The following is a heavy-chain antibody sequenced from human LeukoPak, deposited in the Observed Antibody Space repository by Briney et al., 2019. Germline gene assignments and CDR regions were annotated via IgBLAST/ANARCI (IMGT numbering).Heavy chain of an antibody. Sequence: GGSLRLSCAASGFTFSRYSMNWVRQAPGKGLEWVSYISTSSTSKYYADSVQGQFTISRDNAKNSLYLQMNSLRDEDTAVYYCARDFSTWEHGAFDIWGQGTMVTVSS. V-gene: IGHV3-48*02. D-gene: IGHD1-26*01. CDR2: ISTSSTSK. CDR1: GFTFSRYS. J-gene: IGHJ3*02. CDR3: ARDFSTWEHGAFDI.